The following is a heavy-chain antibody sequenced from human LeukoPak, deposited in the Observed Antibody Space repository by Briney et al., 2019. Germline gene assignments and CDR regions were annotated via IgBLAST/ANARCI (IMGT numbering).Heavy chain of an antibody. V-gene: IGHV3-48*03. CDR3: ARPAGDYFQH. J-gene: IGHJ1*01. CDR1: GFTFGSYE. CDR2: ISGSGSTI. Sequence: PGGSLRLSCAASGFTFGSYEMNWVRQAPGKGLEWVSYISGSGSTIYYADSVKGRFTISRDNAKNSLYLQMNSLRAEDTAVYYCARPAGDYFQHWGERTLVTVS. D-gene: IGHD1-26*01.